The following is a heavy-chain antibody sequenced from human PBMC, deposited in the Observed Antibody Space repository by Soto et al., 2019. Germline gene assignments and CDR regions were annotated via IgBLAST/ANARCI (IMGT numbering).Heavy chain of an antibody. CDR1: GFTFSSYW. D-gene: IGHD4-17*01. V-gene: IGHV3-7*01. J-gene: IGHJ5*02. CDR2: IKQDGSEK. CDR3: ARDSYGDSVGWFDP. Sequence: GGSLRLSCTASGFTFSSYWMSWFRQAPGKGLEWVANIKQDGSEKYYVDSVKGRFTISRDNAKNSLYLQMNSLRAEDTAVYYCARDSYGDSVGWFDPWGQGILVTVSS.